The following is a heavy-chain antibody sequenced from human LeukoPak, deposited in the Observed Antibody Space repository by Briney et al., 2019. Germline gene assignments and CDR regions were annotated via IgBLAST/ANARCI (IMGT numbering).Heavy chain of an antibody. CDR3: ARAELKGISGSSVFDY. V-gene: IGHV3-64*01. CDR1: GFTFSSYA. J-gene: IGHJ4*02. CDR2: ISSNGGST. D-gene: IGHD1-26*01. Sequence: PGGSLRLSCAASGFTFSSYAMHWVRQAPGKGLEYVSAISSNGGSTYYANSVKGRFTISRDNSKNTLYLQVGSLRAEDMAVYYCARAELKGISGSSVFDYRGQGTLVTVSS.